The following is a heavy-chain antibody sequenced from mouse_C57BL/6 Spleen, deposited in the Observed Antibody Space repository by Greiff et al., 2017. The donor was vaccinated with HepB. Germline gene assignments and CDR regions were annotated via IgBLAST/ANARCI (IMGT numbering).Heavy chain of an antibody. Sequence: QVQLQQPGAELVRPGTSVKLSCKASGYTFTSYWMHWVKQRPGQGLEWIGVIDPSDSYTNYNQKFKGKATLTVDTSSSTAYMQLSSLTSEDSAVYYCARNCGSSHYWYFDVWGTGTTVTVSS. J-gene: IGHJ1*03. CDR2: IDPSDSYT. CDR1: GYTFTSYW. CDR3: ARNCGSSHYWYFDV. V-gene: IGHV1-59*01. D-gene: IGHD1-1*01.